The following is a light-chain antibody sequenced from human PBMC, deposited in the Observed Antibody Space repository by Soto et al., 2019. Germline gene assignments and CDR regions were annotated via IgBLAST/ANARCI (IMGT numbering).Light chain of an antibody. CDR1: QSVTSNY. V-gene: IGKV3-20*01. J-gene: IGKJ4*01. CDR3: QQYASPPLT. Sequence: EIVLTQSPGTLSLSPGERATLSCRASQSVTSNYLAWYQQKTGQAPRLLIYGASSRATGIPERFSGSRSGTDFTLTISRLEPEDFAVYCCQQYASPPLTFGGGTKVDIK. CDR2: GAS.